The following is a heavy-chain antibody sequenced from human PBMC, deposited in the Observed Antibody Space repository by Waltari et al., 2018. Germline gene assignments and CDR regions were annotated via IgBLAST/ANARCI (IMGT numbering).Heavy chain of an antibody. CDR1: GGSISSSPFY. J-gene: IGHJ5*02. D-gene: IGHD5-12*01. CDR3: ARHWKKSGYRFDP. V-gene: IGHV4-39*01. Sequence: QLQLQESGPGLVTPSETLSLTCTVPGGSISSSPFYWGWVRKSPGKGLAWIGSIYYSGRTDYNPTLESRVTISGDTSKNQFSLKLSSVTAADTAVYYCARHWKKSGYRFDPWGQGTLVTVSS. CDR2: IYYSGRT.